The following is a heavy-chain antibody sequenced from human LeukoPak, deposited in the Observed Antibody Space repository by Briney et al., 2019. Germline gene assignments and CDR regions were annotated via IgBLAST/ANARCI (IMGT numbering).Heavy chain of an antibody. J-gene: IGHJ4*02. Sequence: SETLSLTCAVYGGSFSGYYWSWIRQPPGKGLEWIGEINHSGSTNYNPSLKSRVTISVDTSKNQFSLKLSSATAADTAVYYCARGSDDFWSGYYFSYWGQGTLVTVSS. D-gene: IGHD3-3*01. CDR3: ARGSDDFWSGYYFSY. V-gene: IGHV4-34*01. CDR2: INHSGST. CDR1: GGSFSGYY.